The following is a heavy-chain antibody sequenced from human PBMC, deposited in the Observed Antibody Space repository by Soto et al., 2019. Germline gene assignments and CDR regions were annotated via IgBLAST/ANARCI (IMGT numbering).Heavy chain of an antibody. D-gene: IGHD2-8*01. Sequence: GGSLRLSCEASGFMFSYFAMSWFRQAPGKGLEWVSSIDKSGGTASYADSVKGRFTISRDNSKNTLHLQLNGMGAEDTAVYYCAKFNGMEAWYFDYWGHGTLVTVSS. CDR3: AKFNGMEAWYFDY. CDR2: IDKSGGTA. J-gene: IGHJ4*01. CDR1: GFMFSYFA. V-gene: IGHV3-23*01.